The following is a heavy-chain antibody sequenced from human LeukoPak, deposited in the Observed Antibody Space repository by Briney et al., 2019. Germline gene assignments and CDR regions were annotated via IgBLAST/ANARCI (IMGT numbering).Heavy chain of an antibody. J-gene: IGHJ4*02. Sequence: SETLSLTCTVSGGSISSYYWSWIRQPPGKGLEWIGYIYASGGTKYSPSLESRVTISIDTSKNQLSLRLSSVTAADTAVYYCTREKSYGYIRADSWGQGTLVAVSS. V-gene: IGHV4-4*08. D-gene: IGHD3-16*01. CDR2: IYASGGT. CDR3: TREKSYGYIRADS. CDR1: GGSISSYY.